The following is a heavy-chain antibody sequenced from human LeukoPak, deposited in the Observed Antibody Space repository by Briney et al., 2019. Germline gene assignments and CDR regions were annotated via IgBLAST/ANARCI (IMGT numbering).Heavy chain of an antibody. J-gene: IGHJ4*02. Sequence: GTSLILSCATSGFTFRMSGVHWVRQAPGKGLEWVALMSSDGIKSYYADSVKGRFTVSRDTSKDIVYLQMKSLSADDTGIYYCAKDHAGSGRACEYWGQGTLLTVSS. D-gene: IGHD3-10*01. CDR1: GFTFRMSG. CDR2: MSSDGIKS. V-gene: IGHV3-30*04. CDR3: AKDHAGSGRACEY.